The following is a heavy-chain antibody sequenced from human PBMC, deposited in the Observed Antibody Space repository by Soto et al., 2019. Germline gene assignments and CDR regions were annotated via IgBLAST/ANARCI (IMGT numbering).Heavy chain of an antibody. Sequence: WETLSLTCAVYGGSFSGYYWSWIRQPPGKGLEWIGEINHSGSTNYNTSLKSRVTISVDTSKNQFSLKLSSVTAADTAVYYCARTYYYDSSGYYQQSNFDYWGQGTLVTVSS. CDR3: ARTYYYDSSGYYQQSNFDY. CDR1: GGSFSGYY. V-gene: IGHV4-34*01. D-gene: IGHD3-22*01. J-gene: IGHJ4*02. CDR2: INHSGST.